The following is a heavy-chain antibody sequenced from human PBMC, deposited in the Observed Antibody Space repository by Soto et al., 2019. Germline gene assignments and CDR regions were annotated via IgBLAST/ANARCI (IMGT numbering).Heavy chain of an antibody. V-gene: IGHV3-66*01. CDR2: LYSDDST. CDR1: GFTVSGIY. CDR3: ARGPRAPPPHDYGMDV. J-gene: IGHJ6*02. Sequence: PGGSLRLSCAASGFTVSGIYMSWVRQAPGKGLEWVSLLYSDDSTYYADSVKGRFTISRDNPKNTLFLQMNSLRAEDTAVYYCARGPRAPPPHDYGMDVWGQGTTVTVSS.